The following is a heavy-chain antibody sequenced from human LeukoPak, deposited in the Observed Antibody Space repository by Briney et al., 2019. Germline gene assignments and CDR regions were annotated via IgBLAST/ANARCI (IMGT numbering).Heavy chain of an antibody. Sequence: PGGSLRLSCAASGFXFEDYAIHWVRQAPGKGLEWVSLISGDGGNIYYAESVKGRFTISRDNSKNSLYLQMNSLRTEDTALYYCAKDLPQYYDFWSGYYGGFDYWGQGTLVTVSS. J-gene: IGHJ4*02. CDR2: ISGDGGNI. V-gene: IGHV3-43*02. CDR3: AKDLPQYYDFWSGYYGGFDY. CDR1: GFXFEDYA. D-gene: IGHD3-3*01.